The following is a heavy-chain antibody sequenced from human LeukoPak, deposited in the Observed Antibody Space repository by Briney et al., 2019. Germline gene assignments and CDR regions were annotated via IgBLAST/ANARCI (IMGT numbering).Heavy chain of an antibody. Sequence: SETLSLTCTVSGGSISSGSYYWSWIRQPAGKGLEWIGRIYTSGSTNYNPSLKSRVTISVDTSKNQFSLKLSSVTAADTAVYYCARRLAYGDYDVSPFDYWGQGTLVTVSS. V-gene: IGHV4-61*02. J-gene: IGHJ4*02. CDR1: GGSISSGSYY. CDR2: IYTSGST. D-gene: IGHD4-17*01. CDR3: ARRLAYGDYDVSPFDY.